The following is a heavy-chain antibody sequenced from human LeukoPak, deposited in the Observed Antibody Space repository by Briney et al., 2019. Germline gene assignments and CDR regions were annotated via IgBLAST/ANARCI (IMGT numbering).Heavy chain of an antibody. D-gene: IGHD3-3*01. J-gene: IGHJ4*02. CDR1: GYTFTGYY. V-gene: IGHV1-2*02. CDR2: INPNSGGT. CDR3: ARGTYYDFWSGYYTIDY. Sequence: ASVNVSCKASGYTFTGYYMHWVRQAPGQGLEWMGWINPNSGGTNYAQKFQGRVTMTRDTSISTAYMELSRLRSDDTAVYYCARGTYYDFWSGYYTIDYWGQGTLVTVSS.